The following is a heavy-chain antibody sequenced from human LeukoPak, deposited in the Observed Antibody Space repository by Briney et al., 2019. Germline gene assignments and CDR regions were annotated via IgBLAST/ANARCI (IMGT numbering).Heavy chain of an antibody. V-gene: IGHV4-38-2*01. Sequence: SETLSLTCGVSGCSITSTYYWGWIRQPPGKGLEWIGNIYHSGSTYYNPSLKSRITMSVDTSKNQFSLKLSSVTAADTALYYCATDYGDYYFDLWGRGTLVTVSS. CDR3: ATDYGDYYFDL. J-gene: IGHJ2*01. D-gene: IGHD4-17*01. CDR1: GCSITSTYY. CDR2: IYHSGST.